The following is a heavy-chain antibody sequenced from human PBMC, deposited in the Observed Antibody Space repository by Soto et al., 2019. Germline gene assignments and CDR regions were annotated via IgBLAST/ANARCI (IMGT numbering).Heavy chain of an antibody. CDR3: ARLGAGTGNWFDP. V-gene: IGHV4-59*01. D-gene: IGHD6-13*01. CDR2: NFYTGRA. CDR1: DGSIGSSY. J-gene: IGHJ5*02. Sequence: SETLSLTCTVSDGSIGSSYWNWIRQSPGKGLEWIGYNFYTGRANYNPSLKSRVTISVDASKNQFSLKLRTVTAADTAVYYCARLGAGTGNWFDPWGQGTLVTVSS.